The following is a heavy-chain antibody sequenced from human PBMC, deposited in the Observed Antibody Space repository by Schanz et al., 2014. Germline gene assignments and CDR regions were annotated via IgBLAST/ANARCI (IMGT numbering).Heavy chain of an antibody. Sequence: EVHLLESGGGLVQPGGSLRLSCAASGFSFGTYAMPWVRQAPGKGLEWVSAINTGVNTYYADSGRGRFTMSRDNSKNTLYLQMNSLRAGDAAVYYCARGLIAAAGGAFDYWGQGTLVAVSA. CDR3: ARGLIAAAGGAFDY. V-gene: IGHV3-23*01. J-gene: IGHJ4*02. CDR2: INTGVNT. D-gene: IGHD6-13*01. CDR1: GFSFGTYA.